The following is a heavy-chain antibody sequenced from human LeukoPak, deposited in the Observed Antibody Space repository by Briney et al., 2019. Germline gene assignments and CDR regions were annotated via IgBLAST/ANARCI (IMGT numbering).Heavy chain of an antibody. Sequence: GESLKISCKGSGYSFTSYWIGWVRQMPGKGLEWMGIIYPGDSDTRYSPSFQGQVTISADKSVSTAYLQWSSLKASDTAMYYCARQAAAGITYYYYYYMDVWGKGTTVTVSS. CDR3: ARQAAAGITYYYYYYMDV. J-gene: IGHJ6*03. V-gene: IGHV5-51*01. CDR2: IYPGDSDT. D-gene: IGHD6-13*01. CDR1: GYSFTSYW.